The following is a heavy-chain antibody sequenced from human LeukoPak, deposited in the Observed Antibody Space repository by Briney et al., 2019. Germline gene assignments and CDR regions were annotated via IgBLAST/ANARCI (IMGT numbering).Heavy chain of an antibody. V-gene: IGHV3-21*01. CDR2: ISSSSSYI. D-gene: IGHD3-22*01. CDR1: GFTFSSYS. Sequence: GGSLRLSCAASGFTFSSYSMNWVRQAPGKGLEWVSSISSSSSYIYYADSVKGRFTISRDNAKNSQYLQMNSLRAEDTAVYYCARDSAQDYYDSRGAFDIWGQGTMVTVSS. CDR3: ARDSAQDYYDSRGAFDI. J-gene: IGHJ3*02.